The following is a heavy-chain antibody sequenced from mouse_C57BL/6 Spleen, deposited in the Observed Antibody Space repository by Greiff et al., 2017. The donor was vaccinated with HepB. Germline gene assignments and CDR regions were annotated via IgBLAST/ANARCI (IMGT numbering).Heavy chain of an antibody. D-gene: IGHD1-1*01. CDR1: GYSITSGYY. J-gene: IGHJ2*01. V-gene: IGHV3-6*01. CDR3: ARDYGSSYEYYFDY. Sequence: QLQESGPGLVKPSQSLSLTCSVTGYSITSGYYWNWIRQFPGNKLEWMGYISYDGSNNYNPSLKNRISITRDTSKNQFFLKLNSVTTEDTATYYCARDYGSSYEYYFDYWGQGTTLTVSS. CDR2: ISYDGSN.